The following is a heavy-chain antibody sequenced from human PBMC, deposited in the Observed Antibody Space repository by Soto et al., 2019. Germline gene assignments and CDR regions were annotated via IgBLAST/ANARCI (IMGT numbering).Heavy chain of an antibody. CDR3: ARAGYCSGGTCFHGNCDY. CDR2: INPNGGST. V-gene: IGHV1-46*01. J-gene: IGHJ4*02. CDR1: GYTFTSYD. D-gene: IGHD2-15*01. Sequence: ASVKVSCKASGYTFTSYDMHWVRQAPGQGLEWLGIINPNGGSTTYAQKFQGRVTMTRDTSTSTVYLELSSLRSEDTAVYYCARAGYCSGGTCFHGNCDYWGQGTLVTVSS.